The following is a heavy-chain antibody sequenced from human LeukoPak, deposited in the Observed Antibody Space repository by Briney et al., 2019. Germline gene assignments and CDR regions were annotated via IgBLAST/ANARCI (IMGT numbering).Heavy chain of an antibody. CDR2: ISSSSSYI. V-gene: IGHV3-21*01. CDR3: ARGDIVVVPAATDY. Sequence: GGSLRPSCAASGFTFSSYSMNWVRQAPGKGLEWVSSISSSSSYIYYADSVKGRFTVSRDNAKNSLYLQMNSLGAEDTAVYYCARGDIVVVPAATDYWGQGTLVTVSS. J-gene: IGHJ4*02. D-gene: IGHD2-2*01. CDR1: GFTFSSYS.